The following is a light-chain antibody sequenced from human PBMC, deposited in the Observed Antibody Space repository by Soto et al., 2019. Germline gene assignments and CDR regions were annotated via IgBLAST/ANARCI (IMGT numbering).Light chain of an antibody. Sequence: QSVLTQPPSASGSPGQSVTISCTGTSSDVGGYNYVSWYQQHPGRAPKLMIYEVSKRPSGVPDRFSGSKSGXTASXTVSGLQPEDEADYYCSSYAGSSNLGVFGGGTQLTVL. CDR2: EVS. V-gene: IGLV2-8*01. J-gene: IGLJ2*01. CDR3: SSYAGSSNLGV. CDR1: SSDVGGYNY.